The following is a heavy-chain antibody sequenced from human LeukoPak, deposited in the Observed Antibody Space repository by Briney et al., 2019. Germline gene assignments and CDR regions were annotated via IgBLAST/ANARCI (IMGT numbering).Heavy chain of an antibody. J-gene: IGHJ6*03. D-gene: IGHD3-22*01. CDR3: ARDPRRGTYYYSSGYSRYYYYYMDV. Sequence: GASVKVSCKASGYTFTGYYMHWVRQAPGQGLEWMGWINPNSGGTNYAQKFQGRVTMTRDTSISTAYMELSRLRSDDTAVYYCARDPRRGTYYYSSGYSRYYYYYMDVWGKGTTVTVSS. V-gene: IGHV1-2*02. CDR1: GYTFTGYY. CDR2: INPNSGGT.